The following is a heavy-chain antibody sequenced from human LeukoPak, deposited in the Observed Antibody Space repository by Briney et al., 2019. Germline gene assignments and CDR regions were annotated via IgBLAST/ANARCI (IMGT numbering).Heavy chain of an antibody. J-gene: IGHJ4*02. CDR1: GFTFSSYS. Sequence: PGGSLKLSCAASGFTFSSYSMNWVRQAPGKGLEWVSSISSSSSYIYYADSVKGRFTISRDNAKNSLYLQMNSLRAEDTAVYYCARESSDFWSGWEFDYWGQGTLVTVSS. CDR2: ISSSSSYI. CDR3: ARESSDFWSGWEFDY. D-gene: IGHD3-3*01. V-gene: IGHV3-21*01.